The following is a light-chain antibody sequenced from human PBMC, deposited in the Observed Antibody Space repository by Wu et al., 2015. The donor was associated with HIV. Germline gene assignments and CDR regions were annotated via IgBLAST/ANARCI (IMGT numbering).Light chain of an antibody. Sequence: EIVLTQSPDTLSLSPGERATLSCTASQSVDSNYFAWFQQKPGQAPRPLIYGPSSRASGIPDRFSGSGSGTDFILTITRVEPEDFAVYFCQQYVASGYSFGQGTKLEIK. CDR1: QSVDSNY. J-gene: IGKJ2*03. V-gene: IGKV3-20*01. CDR2: GPS. CDR3: QQYVASGYS.